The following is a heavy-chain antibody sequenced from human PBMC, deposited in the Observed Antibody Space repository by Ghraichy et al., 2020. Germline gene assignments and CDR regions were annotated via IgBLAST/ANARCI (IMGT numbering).Heavy chain of an antibody. CDR3: VRDGHRGNLAL. CDR1: GFTFSGYS. D-gene: IGHD1-7*01. CDR2: IKTDGTST. V-gene: IGHV3-74*01. J-gene: IGHJ4*02. Sequence: GGSLRLSCAASGFTFSGYSMHWVRQAPGKGLVWVSRIKTDGTSTDYADSVKGRFTISRDNATNTLFLHMNRLRAEDAAVYYCVRDGHRGNLALWGQGILVTVSS.